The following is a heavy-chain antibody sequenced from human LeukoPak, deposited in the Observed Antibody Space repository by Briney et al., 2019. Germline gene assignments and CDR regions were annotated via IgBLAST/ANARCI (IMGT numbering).Heavy chain of an antibody. V-gene: IGHV1-24*01. CDR2: FDPEDGET. D-gene: IGHD3-10*01. J-gene: IGHJ4*02. CDR3: ATTMYYYGSGSPALDY. Sequence: ASVKVSCKVSGYTLTELSMHWVRQTPGKGLEWMGGFDPEDGETIYAQKFQGRVTMTEDTSTDTAYMELSSLRSEDTAVYYCATTMYYYGSGSPALDYWGQGTLVTVSS. CDR1: GYTLTELS.